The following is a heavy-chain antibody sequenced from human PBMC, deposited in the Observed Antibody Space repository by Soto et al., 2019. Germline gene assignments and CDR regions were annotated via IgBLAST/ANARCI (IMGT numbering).Heavy chain of an antibody. V-gene: IGHV1-18*01. CDR3: ARVVPGVEAWFGP. J-gene: IGHJ5*02. CDR1: GYTFSNYG. Sequence: VASVKVSCKTSGYTFSNYGITWVRQAPGQPLEWLGWISLYSDGTNYAQKFQGRVSMTTDTSTTTAYMELRSLRSDDTAVYYCARVVPGVEAWFGPWGQGTLVTVSS. CDR2: ISLYSDGT. D-gene: IGHD2-2*01.